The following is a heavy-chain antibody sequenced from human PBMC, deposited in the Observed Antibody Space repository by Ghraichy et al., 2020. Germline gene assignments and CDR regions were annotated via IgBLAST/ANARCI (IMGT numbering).Heavy chain of an antibody. CDR3: TRRNQVEDY. J-gene: IGHJ4*02. CDR2: IKSKTDGGTT. CDR1: GFTFSNAW. V-gene: IGHV3-15*01. Sequence: GESLNISCAASGFTFSNAWMSWVRQAPGKGLEWVGRIKSKTDGGTTDYAAPVKGRFTISRDDSKNTLYLQMNSLKTEDTAVYYCTRRNQVEDYWGQGTLVTVSS.